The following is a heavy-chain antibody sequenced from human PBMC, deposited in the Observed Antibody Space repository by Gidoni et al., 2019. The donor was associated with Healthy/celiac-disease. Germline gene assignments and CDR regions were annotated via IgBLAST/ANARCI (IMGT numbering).Heavy chain of an antibody. CDR2: INHSGGT. CDR3: ARVTMVRGRVDY. CDR1: GGSFSGYS. J-gene: IGHJ4*02. Sequence: QVQLQQWGAGLLKPSETLSLTCAVYGGSFSGYSWSWIRQPPGQGLEWIGEINHSGGTNYNPSLKSRVTISVDTSKNQFSLKLSSVTAADTAVYYCARVTMVRGRVDYWGQGTLVTVPS. V-gene: IGHV4-34*01. D-gene: IGHD3-10*01.